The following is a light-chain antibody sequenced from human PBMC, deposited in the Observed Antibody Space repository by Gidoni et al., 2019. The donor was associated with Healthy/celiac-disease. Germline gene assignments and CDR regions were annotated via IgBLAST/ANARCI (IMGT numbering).Light chain of an antibody. Sequence: QMTQSPSTLSASVGDRVTITCRASQSISSWLAWYQQKPGKAPKLLIYKASSLESGVPPRFSGSGSGTEFTLTVRSLQPDDFATYYCKQYGGTFGQGTKLEIK. CDR3: KQYGGT. CDR1: QSISSW. CDR2: KAS. J-gene: IGKJ2*02. V-gene: IGKV1-5*03.